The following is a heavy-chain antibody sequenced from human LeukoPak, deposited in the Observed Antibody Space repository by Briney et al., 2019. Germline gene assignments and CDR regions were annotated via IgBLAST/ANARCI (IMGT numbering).Heavy chain of an antibody. CDR2: ISSSGSTI. CDR1: GFTFSDYY. CDR3: ARDLPHCSSTSCYLKNWYFDL. D-gene: IGHD2-2*01. J-gene: IGHJ2*01. V-gene: IGHV3-11*01. Sequence: PGGSLRLSCAASGFTFSDYYKSWIRQAPGKGLEWVSYISSSGSTIYYADSVKGRFTISRDNAKNSLYLQMNSLRAEDTAVYYCARDLPHCSSTSCYLKNWYFDLWGRGTLVTVSS.